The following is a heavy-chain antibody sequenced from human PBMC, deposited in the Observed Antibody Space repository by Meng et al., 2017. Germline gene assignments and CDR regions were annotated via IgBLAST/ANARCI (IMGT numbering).Heavy chain of an antibody. CDR1: GFTFSSYE. J-gene: IGHJ4*02. V-gene: IGHV3-48*03. CDR3: VILWFGELSPRPDFDY. D-gene: IGHD3-10*01. CDR2: ISSSGSTI. Sequence: GGPLRLSCAASGFTFSSYEMNWVRQAPGKGLEWVSYISSSGSTIYYADSVKGRFTISRDNAKNSLYLQMNSLRAEDTAVYYCVILWFGELSPRPDFDYWGQGTLVTVSS.